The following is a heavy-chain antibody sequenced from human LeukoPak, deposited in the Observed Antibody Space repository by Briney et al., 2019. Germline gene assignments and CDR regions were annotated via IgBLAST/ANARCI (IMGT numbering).Heavy chain of an antibody. V-gene: IGHV3-7*01. J-gene: IGHJ6*03. CDR3: ARVGPNYYYYMDV. CDR2: IKQDGSEK. CDR1: GFTVSSNY. D-gene: IGHD5-24*01. Sequence: GGSLRLSCAASGFTVSSNYMSWVRQAPGKGLEWVANIKQDGSEKYYVDSVKGRFTISRDNAKNSLYLQMNSLRAEDTAVYYCARVGPNYYYYMDVWGKGTTVTVSS.